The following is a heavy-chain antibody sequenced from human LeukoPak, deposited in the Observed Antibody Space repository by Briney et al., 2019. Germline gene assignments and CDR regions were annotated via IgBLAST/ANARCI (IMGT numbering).Heavy chain of an antibody. CDR1: GFTFSSYW. CDR3: ARGDVDSSGYYYVSDY. D-gene: IGHD3-22*01. V-gene: IGHV3-7*01. CDR2: IKQDGSEK. Sequence: PGGSLRLSCAASGFTFSSYWMSWVRQAPGKGLEWVANIKQDGSEKYYVDSVKGRFTISRDNSKNTLYLQMNSLRAEGTAVYYCARGDVDSSGYYYVSDYWGQGTLVTVSS. J-gene: IGHJ4*02.